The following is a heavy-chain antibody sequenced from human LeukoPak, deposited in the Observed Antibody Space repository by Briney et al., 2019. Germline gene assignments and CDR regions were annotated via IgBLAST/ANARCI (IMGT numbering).Heavy chain of an antibody. CDR1: GGTFRSYA. CDR3: AREKVVTYNWFDP. V-gene: IGHV1-69*05. D-gene: IGHD4-23*01. Sequence: SVKVSCKASGGTFRSYAISWVRQAPGQGLEWMGRIIPIFGTANYAQKFQGRVTITTDETTSTAYMELSSLRSEDTAVYYCAREKVVTYNWFDPWGQGTLVTVSS. J-gene: IGHJ5*02. CDR2: IIPIFGTA.